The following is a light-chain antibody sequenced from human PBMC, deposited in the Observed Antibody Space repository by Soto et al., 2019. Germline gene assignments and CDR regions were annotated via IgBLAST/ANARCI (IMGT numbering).Light chain of an antibody. CDR1: QNIRSNY. Sequence: EIVLTQSPAILSLSPGERATLSCRASQNIRSNYLAWYQQKPGQAPRLLIYGASSRATGIPDRISGSGSGTDFTLTISRLEPEDFAVYYCQQYGRTPPTTFGQGTKVESK. V-gene: IGKV3-20*01. J-gene: IGKJ1*01. CDR2: GAS. CDR3: QQYGRTPPTT.